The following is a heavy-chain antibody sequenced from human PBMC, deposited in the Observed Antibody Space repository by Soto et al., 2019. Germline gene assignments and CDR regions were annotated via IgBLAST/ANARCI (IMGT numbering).Heavy chain of an antibody. Sequence: PGGSLRLSCAASGFTFSSYGMHWVRQAPGKGLEWVAVISYDGSNKYYADSVKGRFTISRDNSKNTLYLQMNSLRAEDTAVYYCAKAGYYDFWSGTELPYYYYGMDVWGQGTTVTVSS. J-gene: IGHJ6*02. CDR3: AKAGYYDFWSGTELPYYYYGMDV. CDR2: ISYDGSNK. CDR1: GFTFSSYG. V-gene: IGHV3-30*18. D-gene: IGHD3-3*01.